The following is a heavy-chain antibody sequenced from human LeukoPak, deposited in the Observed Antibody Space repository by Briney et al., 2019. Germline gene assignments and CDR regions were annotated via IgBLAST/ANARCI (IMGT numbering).Heavy chain of an antibody. CDR1: GGTFSSYA. CDR2: IIPIFGTA. J-gene: IGHJ4*02. Sequence: ASVKVSCKASGGTFSSYAISWVRQAPGQGLEWMGGIIPIFGTANYAQKFQGRVTITADKSTNTAYMELTSLTSEDTAVYFCARHSSRGHYYDFDSWGQGTLVTVSS. V-gene: IGHV1-69*06. CDR3: ARHSSRGHYYDFDS. D-gene: IGHD3-22*01.